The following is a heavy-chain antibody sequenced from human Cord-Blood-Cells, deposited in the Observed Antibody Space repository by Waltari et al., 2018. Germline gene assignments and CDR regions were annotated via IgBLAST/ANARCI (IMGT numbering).Heavy chain of an antibody. J-gene: IGHJ4*02. CDR1: GYTFTSYA. D-gene: IGHD1-26*01. CDR2: NNAGKCNT. CDR3: ARPQYSGSYYY. Sequence: QVQPVPSGAEVKKPGASVKVSCKASGYTFTSYAMHWVRQAPGKRVELMGWNNAGKCNTKYSQKFQGRGTITRDTSASTAYMELSSLRSEDTAVYYCARPQYSGSYYYWGQGTLVTVSS. V-gene: IGHV1-3*01.